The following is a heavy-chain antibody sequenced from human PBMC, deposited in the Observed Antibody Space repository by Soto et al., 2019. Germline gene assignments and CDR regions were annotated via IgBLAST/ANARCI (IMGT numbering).Heavy chain of an antibody. CDR2: ISGYNGNT. CDR3: AREDQAPYYYYGMDV. J-gene: IGHJ6*02. V-gene: IGHV1-18*01. CDR1: GYTFTNYG. Sequence: QVQVVQSGDEVKKPGASVKVSCKASGYTFTNYGFSWVRQAPGQGLEWMGWISGYNGNTKYAEKFQGRVTMTTDTSTSTAHMELRSLRSDDTAVYYCAREDQAPYYYYGMDVWGQGTAATVSS.